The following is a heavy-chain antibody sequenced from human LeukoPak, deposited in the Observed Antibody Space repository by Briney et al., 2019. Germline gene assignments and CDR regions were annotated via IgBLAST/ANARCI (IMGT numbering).Heavy chain of an antibody. J-gene: IGHJ4*02. D-gene: IGHD1-14*01. V-gene: IGHV4-59*01. Sequence: SETLSLTCTVSGGSMSTYYWTWIRQPPGEGLEWIGFIYYTRSTNYNPSLKSRVTISVDTSKNQFSLKLSSVTAADTAVYYCAGMRITTPTVRTLDYWGQGTLVTVSS. CDR2: IYYTRST. CDR1: GGSMSTYY. CDR3: AGMRITTPTVRTLDY.